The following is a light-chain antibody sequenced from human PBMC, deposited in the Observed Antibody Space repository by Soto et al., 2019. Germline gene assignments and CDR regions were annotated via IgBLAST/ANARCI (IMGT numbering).Light chain of an antibody. CDR3: QAWDSSTGV. J-gene: IGLJ2*01. CDR1: KLGYKY. CDR2: QNS. Sequence: SYELTQPPSVSVSPGQTASITCSGDKLGYKYVCWYQQKPGQSPVVVIFQNSKRPSGIPERFSGSNSGTTATLTISGTQAMDEADYYCQAWDSSTGVFGGGTKLTVL. V-gene: IGLV3-1*01.